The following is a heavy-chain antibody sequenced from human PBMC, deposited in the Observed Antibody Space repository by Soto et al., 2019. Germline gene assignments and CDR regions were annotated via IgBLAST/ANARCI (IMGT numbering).Heavy chain of an antibody. Sequence: QVQLVQSGAEVKKPGSSVKVSCKASGGTFSSYTISWVRQAPGQGLEWMGRIIPILGIANYAQKFQGRVTIPTDKSTSTAYMELSSLRSEDTAVYYCAGDRREVYYYGMDVWGQGTTVTVSS. J-gene: IGHJ6*02. CDR2: IIPILGIA. CDR3: AGDRREVYYYGMDV. D-gene: IGHD1-26*01. CDR1: GGTFSSYT. V-gene: IGHV1-69*08.